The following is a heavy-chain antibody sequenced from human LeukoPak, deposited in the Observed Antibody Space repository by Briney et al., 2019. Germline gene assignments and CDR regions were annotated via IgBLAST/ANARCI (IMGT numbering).Heavy chain of an antibody. CDR3: AKGPFAVGTPYYFDY. D-gene: IGHD4-23*01. Sequence: GGSLRLSCAASGFTFSSYAMHWVRQAPGKGLEWVAVISYDGSHKNYADSVKGRFTISRDNSKNTLYLQMNSLRAEDTAVYYCAKGPFAVGTPYYFDYWGQGTLVTVSS. CDR2: ISYDGSHK. J-gene: IGHJ4*02. CDR1: GFTFSSYA. V-gene: IGHV3-30*18.